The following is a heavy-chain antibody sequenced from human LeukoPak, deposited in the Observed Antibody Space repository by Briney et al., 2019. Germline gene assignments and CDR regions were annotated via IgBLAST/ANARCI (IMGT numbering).Heavy chain of an antibody. CDR2: ISSSGSTI. J-gene: IGHJ5*02. CDR1: GFTLSDYY. CDR3: ARVKWFGELNWFDP. Sequence: GGSLRLSCAASGFTLSDYYMSWIRQAPGKGLEWVSYISSSGSTIYYADSVKGRFTISRDNAKNSLYLQMNSLRAEDTAVYYCARVKWFGELNWFDPWGQGTLVTVSS. V-gene: IGHV3-11*01. D-gene: IGHD3-10*01.